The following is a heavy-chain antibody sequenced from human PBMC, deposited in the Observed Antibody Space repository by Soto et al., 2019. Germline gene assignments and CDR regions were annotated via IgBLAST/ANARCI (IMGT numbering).Heavy chain of an antibody. V-gene: IGHV4-31*03. CDR3: ARQFGSFHYYGMDV. J-gene: IGHJ6*02. CDR2: IYYSGST. D-gene: IGHD3-16*01. CDR1: GGSISSGGYY. Sequence: SETLSLTCTVSGGSISSGGYYWSWIRQHPGKGLEWIGYIYYSGSTYYNPSLKSRVTISVDTSKNQFSLKLSSVTAADTAVYYCARQFGSFHYYGMDVWGQGTTVTVSS.